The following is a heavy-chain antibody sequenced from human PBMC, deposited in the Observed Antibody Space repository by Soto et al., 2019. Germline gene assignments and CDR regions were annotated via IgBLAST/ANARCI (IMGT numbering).Heavy chain of an antibody. CDR1: GFTFSSYV. Sequence: QVQLVESGGGVVQPGRSLRLSCAASGFTFSSYVMHWVRQAPGKGLEWVAAISYDGSNKYYADSVKGRFTISRDNSKNTLYLQMNSLRGEDTAVYYGENYGSGKNAFDIWGQGTMVIVSS. D-gene: IGHD3-10*01. V-gene: IGHV3-30-3*01. J-gene: IGHJ3*02. CDR2: ISYDGSNK. CDR3: ENYGSGKNAFDI.